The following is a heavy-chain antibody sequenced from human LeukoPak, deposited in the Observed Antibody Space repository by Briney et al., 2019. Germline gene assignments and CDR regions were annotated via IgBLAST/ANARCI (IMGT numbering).Heavy chain of an antibody. Sequence: SETLSLTCTVSGGSISSSTYYWGWIRQPPGKGLEWIGNIFYSGSTYYKPSLKSRVTISLDTSKNQFFLKLSSVTAADTALYYCARGNANWGQGTLVTVSS. CDR3: ARGNAN. J-gene: IGHJ4*02. CDR1: GGSISSSTYY. V-gene: IGHV4-39*07. CDR2: IFYSGST.